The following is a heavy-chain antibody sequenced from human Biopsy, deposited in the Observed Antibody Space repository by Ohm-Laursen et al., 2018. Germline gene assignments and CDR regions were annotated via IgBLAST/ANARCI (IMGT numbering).Heavy chain of an antibody. CDR3: ARGPRGLVVITTTALYFDY. V-gene: IGHV1-46*01. CDR1: GYTFTSYY. J-gene: IGHJ4*02. CDR2: INPNNDNT. Sequence: GASVKVSCKAFGYTFTSYYLHWVRQAPGQGLEWMGGINPNNDNTAYAQKFQGRITMTKDTSTSTVYMDLSSLTFDDSAVYYCARGPRGLVVITTTALYFDYWGQGNLVTVSS. D-gene: IGHD3-22*01.